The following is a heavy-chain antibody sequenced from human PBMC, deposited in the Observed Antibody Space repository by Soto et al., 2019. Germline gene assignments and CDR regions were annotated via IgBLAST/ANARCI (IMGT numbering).Heavy chain of an antibody. CDR2: IYSGGST. Sequence: GGSLRLSCAASGFTVSSNYMSWVRQAPGKGLEWVSVIYSGGSTYYADSVKGRFTISRDNSKNTLYLQMNSLRAEDTAVYYCARGRITMVRGAGGYFDYWGQGTLVTVSS. J-gene: IGHJ4*02. CDR3: ARGRITMVRGAGGYFDY. V-gene: IGHV3-66*01. D-gene: IGHD3-10*01. CDR1: GFTVSSNY.